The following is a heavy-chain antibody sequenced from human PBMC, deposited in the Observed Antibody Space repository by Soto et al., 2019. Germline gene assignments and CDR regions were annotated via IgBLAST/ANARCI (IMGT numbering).Heavy chain of an antibody. CDR1: GGSISNHY. V-gene: IGHV4-59*08. J-gene: IGHJ4*02. D-gene: IGHD6-19*01. CDR2: IYYNGNT. CDR3: ASSGSGLVLFAF. Sequence: SETLSLTCTVSGGSISNHYWSWIRQPPGKGLEWIGTIYYNGNTNYNPSLKSRVTMSVDTSKNQISLRLSSVTAGDTAVYYCASSGSGLVLFAFWSQGTLV.